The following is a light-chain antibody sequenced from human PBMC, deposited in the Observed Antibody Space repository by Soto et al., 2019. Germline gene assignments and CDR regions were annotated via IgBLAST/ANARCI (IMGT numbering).Light chain of an antibody. CDR2: WES. Sequence: IVMTQSPDSLAVSLGERATINCKSSRDILDNSNNQNSLAWYQQKPGQPPRLLIYWESTRGSGVPDRFSGCGSGTDFTLTISSVQAEDVAVYYCQQYYTTPRTFGQGTKVEIK. CDR1: RDILDNSNNQNS. CDR3: QQYYTTPRT. V-gene: IGKV4-1*01. J-gene: IGKJ1*01.